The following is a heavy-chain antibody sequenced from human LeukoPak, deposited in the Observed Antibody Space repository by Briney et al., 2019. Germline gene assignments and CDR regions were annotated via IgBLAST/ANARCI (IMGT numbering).Heavy chain of an antibody. V-gene: IGHV3-33*06. J-gene: IGHJ4*02. D-gene: IGHD3-3*01. CDR2: IWYDGTNE. CDR3: AKEARFWSGIWHFDY. Sequence: GGSLRLSCAASGFTFSSYAMSWVRQAPGKGLEWVAVIWYDGTNEDYADSVKGRFTISRDNSKNTLYLQMTSLRAGDTAVYYCAKEARFWSGIWHFDYWGQGTLVTVSS. CDR1: GFTFSSYA.